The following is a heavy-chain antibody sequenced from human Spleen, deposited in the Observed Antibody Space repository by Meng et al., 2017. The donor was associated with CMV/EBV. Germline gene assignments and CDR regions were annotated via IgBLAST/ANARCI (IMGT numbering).Heavy chain of an antibody. D-gene: IGHD3-10*01. CDR1: GFTFSSYS. J-gene: IGHJ4*02. V-gene: IGHV3-21*01. CDR2: ISSSSSYI. Sequence: VQLVESGXXXXXLXXAXXLSCAASGFTFSSYSMNWVRQAPGKGLEWVSSISSSSSYIYYADSVKGRFTISRDNAKNSLYLQMNSLRAEDTAVYYCARSGSGSYYLDYWGQGTLVTAPQ. CDR3: ARSGSGSYYLDY.